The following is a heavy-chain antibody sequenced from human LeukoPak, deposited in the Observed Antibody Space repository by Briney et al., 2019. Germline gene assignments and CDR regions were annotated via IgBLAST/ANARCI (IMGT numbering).Heavy chain of an antibody. V-gene: IGHV4-34*01. D-gene: IGHD3-22*01. J-gene: IGHJ4*02. Sequence: PSETLSLTCAVYGGSFSGYYWSWIRQPPGKGLEWIGEINHSGSTNYNPSLKSRVTISVGTSKNQFSLKLSSVTAADTAMYYCARDPYYYDSSGYYYDYWGQGTLVTVSS. CDR1: GGSFSGYY. CDR2: INHSGST. CDR3: ARDPYYYDSSGYYYDY.